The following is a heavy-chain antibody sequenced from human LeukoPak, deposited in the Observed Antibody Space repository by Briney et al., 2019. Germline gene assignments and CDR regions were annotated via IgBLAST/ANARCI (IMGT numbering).Heavy chain of an antibody. J-gene: IGHJ6*03. CDR3: AKEDYYDSSGYYYYYYYYMDV. D-gene: IGHD3-22*01. CDR2: IRYDGSNK. Sequence: GGSLRLSCAASGFNFDDYGMHWVRQAPGKGLEWVAFIRYDGSNKYYADSVKGRFTISRDNSKNTLYLQMNSLRAEDTAVYYCAKEDYYDSSGYYYYYYYYMDVWGKGTTVTISS. CDR1: GFNFDDYG. V-gene: IGHV3-30*02.